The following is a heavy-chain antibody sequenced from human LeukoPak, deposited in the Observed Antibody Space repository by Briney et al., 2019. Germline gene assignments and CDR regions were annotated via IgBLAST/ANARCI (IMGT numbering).Heavy chain of an antibody. D-gene: IGHD4-17*01. CDR1: GGSFSGYY. J-gene: IGHJ4*02. CDR2: IYYSGST. V-gene: IGHV4-30-4*01. CDR3: ARDYGDGY. Sequence: RASETLSLTCAVYGGSFSGYYWSWIRQPPGNGLEWIGYIYYSGSTYYNPSLKSRVTISVDTSKNQFSLKLSSVTAADTAVYYCARDYGDGYWGQGTLVTVSS.